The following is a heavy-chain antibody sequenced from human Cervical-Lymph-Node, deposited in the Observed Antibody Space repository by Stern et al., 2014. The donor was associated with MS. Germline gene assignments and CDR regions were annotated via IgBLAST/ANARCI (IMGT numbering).Heavy chain of an antibody. V-gene: IGHV3-66*02. CDR2: IYSGGST. CDR3: ASGCGGDCYSTSSEYFQH. D-gene: IGHD2-21*02. J-gene: IGHJ1*01. CDR1: GFTVSSNY. Sequence: EEQLVESGGGLVQPGGSLRLSCAASGFTVSSNYMSWVRQAPGRGLEWVSIIYSGGSTYYADYVKGRFTISRDNSKNTLYLQMNSLRAEDTAVYFCASGCGGDCYSTSSEYFQHWGQGTLVTVSS.